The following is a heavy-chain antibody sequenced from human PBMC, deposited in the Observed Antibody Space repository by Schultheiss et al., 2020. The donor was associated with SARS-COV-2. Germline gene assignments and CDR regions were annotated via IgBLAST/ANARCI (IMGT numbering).Heavy chain of an antibody. D-gene: IGHD3-22*01. Sequence: ASVKVSCKASGYTFSSYGISWVRQAPGQGLEWMGWISAYNGKTNYAQKLQGRVTMTTDTSTSTAYMELRSLRSDDTAVYYCASQQENDSSFDYWGQGTLVTVSS. J-gene: IGHJ4*02. CDR2: ISAYNGKT. V-gene: IGHV1-18*01. CDR3: ASQQENDSSFDY. CDR1: GYTFSSYG.